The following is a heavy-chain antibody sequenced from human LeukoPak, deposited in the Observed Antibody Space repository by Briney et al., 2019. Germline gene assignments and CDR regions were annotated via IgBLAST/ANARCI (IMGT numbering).Heavy chain of an antibody. D-gene: IGHD4-17*01. CDR1: GYPFTGYY. Sequence: ASVKVSCKASGYPFTGYYIHWVRQAPGQGLEWMGWINPNSGGTNYAQKFQGRVIMTSDTSITTAYMDLSGLTSDDTAVYYCAREISDYASAYWGQGTLVTVSS. CDR2: INPNSGGT. J-gene: IGHJ4*02. V-gene: IGHV1-2*02. CDR3: AREISDYASAY.